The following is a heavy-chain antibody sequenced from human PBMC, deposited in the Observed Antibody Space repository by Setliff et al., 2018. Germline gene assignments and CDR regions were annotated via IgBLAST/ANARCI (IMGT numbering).Heavy chain of an antibody. Sequence: SETLSLTCTVSGGSISGDSWSWIRQPPGKGLEWIGYVSTTGSSKYNPSLKSRLTIFMDTSKSQFSLWLSSVTAADTAVYYCASGGAGFFTSGRWGQGTLVTVSS. CDR3: ASGGAGFFTSGR. J-gene: IGHJ4*02. V-gene: IGHV4-4*08. D-gene: IGHD3-3*01. CDR2: VSTTGSS. CDR1: GGSISGDS.